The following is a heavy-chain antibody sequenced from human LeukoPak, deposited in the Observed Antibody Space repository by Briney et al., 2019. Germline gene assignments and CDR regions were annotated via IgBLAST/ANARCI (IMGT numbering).Heavy chain of an antibody. CDR2: IYYSGST. CDR1: GGSLSSGGYY. CDR3: ARVTTVTTSFHFDY. D-gene: IGHD4-17*01. Sequence: SQTLSLTCTVSGGSLSSGGYYWSLIRQPPGEGLEWIGYIYYSGSTYYHPSLKSRVTISLDTSKNQFSLKLSSVTAADTAVYYCARVTTVTTSFHFDYWGQGTLVTVSS. J-gene: IGHJ4*02. V-gene: IGHV4-30-4*01.